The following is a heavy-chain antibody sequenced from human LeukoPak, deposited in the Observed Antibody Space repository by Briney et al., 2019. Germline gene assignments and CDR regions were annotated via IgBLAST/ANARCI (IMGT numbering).Heavy chain of an antibody. Sequence: GGSLRLSCAASGFTFSSYSMNWVRQAPGKGLEWVSYISSSSSTIYYADSVKGRFTISRDNAKNSLYLQMNSLRAEDTAVYYCAKGYRTGRWLPLDYWGQGTLVTVSS. CDR2: ISSSSSTI. J-gene: IGHJ4*02. CDR1: GFTFSSYS. CDR3: AKGYRTGRWLPLDY. V-gene: IGHV3-48*01. D-gene: IGHD5-24*01.